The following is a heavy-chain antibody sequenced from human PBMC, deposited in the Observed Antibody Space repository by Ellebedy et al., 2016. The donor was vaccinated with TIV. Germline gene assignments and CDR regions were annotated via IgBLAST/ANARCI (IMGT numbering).Heavy chain of an antibody. CDR1: GYSFTSYW. J-gene: IGHJ5*02. D-gene: IGHD6-13*01. CDR2: IYPSDSET. CDR3: ARHSWAAVADIWFDP. Sequence: GESLKISCKGSGYSFTSYWIAWVRQMPGKGLEWIGIIYPSDSETRYSPSFQGQVTISADKSIDTAYLQWSSLKASDTAMYYCARHSWAAVADIWFDPWGQGTLVTVSS. V-gene: IGHV5-51*01.